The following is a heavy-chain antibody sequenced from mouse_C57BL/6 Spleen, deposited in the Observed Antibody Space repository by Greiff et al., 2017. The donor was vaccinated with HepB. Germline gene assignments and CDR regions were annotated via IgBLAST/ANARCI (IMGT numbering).Heavy chain of an antibody. J-gene: IGHJ4*01. CDR1: GYTFTSYW. CDR3: TRFPLYAGGNAMDY. CDR2: IYPGNSDT. V-gene: IGHV1-5*01. Sequence: EVQLQQSGTVLARPGASVKMSCKTSGYTFTSYWMHWVKQRPGQGLEWIGAIYPGNSDTSYNQKFKGKAKLTAVTSASTAYMELSSLTNEDSAVYYCTRFPLYAGGNAMDYWGQGTSVTVSS. D-gene: IGHD2-3*01.